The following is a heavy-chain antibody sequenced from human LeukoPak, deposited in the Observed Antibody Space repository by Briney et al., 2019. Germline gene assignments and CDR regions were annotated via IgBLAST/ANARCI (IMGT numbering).Heavy chain of an antibody. Sequence: GGSLRLSCAASGFTFSSYAMYWVRQAPGKGLEYVSAISSNGGSTYYANSVQGRFTISRDNSKNTLYLQMGSLRAEDTAVYYCARGNPGGYMDVWGKGTTVTVSS. D-gene: IGHD1-14*01. J-gene: IGHJ6*03. CDR2: ISSNGGST. CDR3: ARGNPGGYMDV. V-gene: IGHV3-64*01. CDR1: GFTFSSYA.